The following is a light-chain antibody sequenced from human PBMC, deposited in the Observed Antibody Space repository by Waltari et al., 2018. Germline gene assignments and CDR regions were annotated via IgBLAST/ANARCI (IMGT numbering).Light chain of an antibody. Sequence: QSALTQPPSASGSPGQSVTISCTESDSDVGGHRYFSWYQQHPGKVPKLILYEVNKRPSGVPDRFSASMSGNTASLTISGLQAGDEADYYCCSYGGTNTVFGGGTRLTVL. CDR1: DSDVGGHRY. V-gene: IGLV2-8*01. J-gene: IGLJ2*01. CDR3: CSYGGTNTV. CDR2: EVN.